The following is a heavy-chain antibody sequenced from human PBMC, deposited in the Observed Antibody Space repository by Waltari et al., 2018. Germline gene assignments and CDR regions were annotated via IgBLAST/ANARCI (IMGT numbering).Heavy chain of an antibody. V-gene: IGHV3-33*01. CDR1: GFTFSGYG. J-gene: IGHJ4*02. Sequence: QVQLVESGGGVVQPGRSLRLSCAASGFTFSGYGMPWVRQAPGKGLEWVAVIWYDGSNKYYADSVKGRFTISRDNSKNTLYLQMNSLRAEDTAVYYCARSIAVAGPLDYWGQGTLVTVSS. CDR3: ARSIAVAGPLDY. CDR2: IWYDGSNK. D-gene: IGHD6-19*01.